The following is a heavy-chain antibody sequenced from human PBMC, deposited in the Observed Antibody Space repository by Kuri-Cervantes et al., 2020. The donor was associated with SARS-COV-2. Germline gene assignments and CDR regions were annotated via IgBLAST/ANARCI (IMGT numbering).Heavy chain of an antibody. Sequence: SGPTLVKPTQTLTLTCTFSGFSLSTSGVGVGWIRQPPGKALEWLALIYWDDDKRYSPSLKSRLTITKDTSKIQVVLTMTNMDPVDTATYYCAHRGYYDSSGSLDYWGQGTLVTVSS. CDR2: IYWDDDK. J-gene: IGHJ4*02. CDR3: AHRGYYDSSGSLDY. CDR1: GFSLSTSGVG. V-gene: IGHV2-5*02. D-gene: IGHD3-22*01.